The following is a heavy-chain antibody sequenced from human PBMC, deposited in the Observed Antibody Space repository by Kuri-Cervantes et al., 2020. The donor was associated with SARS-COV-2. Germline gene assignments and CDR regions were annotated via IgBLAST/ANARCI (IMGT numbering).Heavy chain of an antibody. CDR1: GGSFSGYY. J-gene: IGHJ4*02. CDR2: INHSGST. CDR3: ARVGGLYSSSWFRGGFDY. Sequence: SETLSLTCAVYGGSFSGYYWSWIRQPPGKGLEWIGEINHSGSTNYNPSLKSRVRISVDMSKNEISLRLNSLTAADTAVYYCARVGGLYSSSWFRGGFDYWGQGTLVTVSS. V-gene: IGHV4-34*01. D-gene: IGHD6-13*01.